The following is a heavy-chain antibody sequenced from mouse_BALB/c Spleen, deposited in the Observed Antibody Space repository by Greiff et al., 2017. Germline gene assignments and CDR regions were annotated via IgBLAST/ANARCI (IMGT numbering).Heavy chain of an antibody. J-gene: IGHJ2*01. V-gene: IGHV1-54*01. Sequence: VKLQESGAELVRPGTSVKVSCKASGYAFTNYLIEWVKQRPGQGLEWIGVINPGSGGTNYNEKFKGKATLTADKSSSTAYMQLSSLTSDDSAVYFCARRGYFDYWGQGTTLTVSS. CDR2: INPGSGGT. CDR1: GYAFTNYL. CDR3: ARRGYFDY.